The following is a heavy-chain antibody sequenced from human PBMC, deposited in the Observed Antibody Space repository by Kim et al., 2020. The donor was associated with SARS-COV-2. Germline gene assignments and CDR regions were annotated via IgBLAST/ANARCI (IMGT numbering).Heavy chain of an antibody. J-gene: IGHJ5*02. V-gene: IGHV4-59*01. D-gene: IGHD3-10*01. Sequence: SETLSLTCTVSGGSISSYYWSWIRQPPGKGLEWIGYIYYSGSTNYNPSLKSRVTISVDTSKNQFSLKLSSVTAADTAVYYCARGGGVRGRNWFDPWGQGTLVTVSS. CDR1: GGSISSYY. CDR2: IYYSGST. CDR3: ARGGGVRGRNWFDP.